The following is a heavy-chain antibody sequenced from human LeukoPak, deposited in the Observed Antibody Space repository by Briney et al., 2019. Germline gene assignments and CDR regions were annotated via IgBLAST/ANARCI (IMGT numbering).Heavy chain of an antibody. CDR2: INPNSGGT. CDR1: GYTFTGYY. CDR3: ARDPRGRYCSGGSCERYNWFDP. Sequence: GSVKVSCKASGYTFTGYYMHWVRQAPGQGLEGMGWINPNSGGTNYAQKFQGRLTITRDTSISTAYMELSRLRSDDTGVYYCARDPRGRYCSGGSCERYNWFDPWGQGTLVTVSS. V-gene: IGHV1-2*02. D-gene: IGHD2-15*01. J-gene: IGHJ5*02.